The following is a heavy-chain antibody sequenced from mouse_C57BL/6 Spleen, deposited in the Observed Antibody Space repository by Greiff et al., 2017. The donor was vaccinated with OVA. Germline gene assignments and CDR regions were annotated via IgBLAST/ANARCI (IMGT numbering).Heavy chain of an antibody. CDR3: ARVGDSDY. J-gene: IGHJ2*01. CDR2: IDPSDSYT. Sequence: VQLQQSGAELVKPGASVKLSCKASGYTFTSYWMQWVKQRPGQGLEWIGEIDPSDSYTNYNQKFKGKATLTVDTSSSTAYMQLSSLTSEDSAVYYCARVGDSDYWGQGTTLTVSS. CDR1: GYTFTSYW. V-gene: IGHV1-50*01.